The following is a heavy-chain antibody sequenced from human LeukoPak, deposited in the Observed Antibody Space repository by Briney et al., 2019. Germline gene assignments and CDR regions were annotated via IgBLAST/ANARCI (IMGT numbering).Heavy chain of an antibody. CDR1: GYTFTGYY. CDR3: ARNKAAYSSSWYVRYYYYYMDV. J-gene: IGHJ6*03. CDR2: MNPNSGNT. V-gene: IGHV1-8*03. Sequence: GASVKVSCKASGYTFTGYYMHWVRQAPGQGLEWMGWMNPNSGNTGYAQKFQGRVTITRNTSISTAYMELSSLRSEDTAVYYCARNKAAYSSSWYVRYYYYYMDVWGKGATVTVSS. D-gene: IGHD6-13*01.